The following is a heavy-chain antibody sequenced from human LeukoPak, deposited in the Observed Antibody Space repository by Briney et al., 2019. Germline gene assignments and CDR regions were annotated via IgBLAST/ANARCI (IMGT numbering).Heavy chain of an antibody. J-gene: IGHJ5*02. CDR2: IKSKTDGGTT. CDR1: GFTFSNAW. D-gene: IGHD2-2*01. V-gene: IGHV3-15*01. CDR3: TTHCSSTSCYRWFDP. Sequence: GGSLRLSCAASGFTFSNAWMSWVRQAPGKGREWVGRIKSKTDGGTTDYAAPVKGRFTISRDDSKNTLYLQMNSLKTEDTAVYYCTTHCSSTSCYRWFDPWGQGTLVTVSS.